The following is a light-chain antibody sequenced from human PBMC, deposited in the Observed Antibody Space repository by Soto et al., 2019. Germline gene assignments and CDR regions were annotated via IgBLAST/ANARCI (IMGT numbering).Light chain of an antibody. V-gene: IGLV2-14*01. Sequence: TQPASVSGSPGQSITISCSGTRSDIGSYNYVAWYQQFPGKTPKILIYGVSNRPSGVSSRFSGSKSGNTASLTISGLQAEDEADYYCISYTGSSTSYVFGSGTKVT. CDR3: ISYTGSSTSYV. CDR2: GVS. J-gene: IGLJ1*01. CDR1: RSDIGSYNY.